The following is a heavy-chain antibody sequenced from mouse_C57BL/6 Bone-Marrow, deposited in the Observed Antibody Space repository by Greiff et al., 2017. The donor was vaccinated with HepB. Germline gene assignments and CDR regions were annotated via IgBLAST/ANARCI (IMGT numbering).Heavy chain of an antibody. D-gene: IGHD2-5*01. CDR3: ARGDYYSNSAWFAY. V-gene: IGHV1-69*01. J-gene: IGHJ3*01. CDR2: IDPSDSYT. Sequence: VQLQQPGAELVMPGASVKLSCKASGYTFTSYWMHWVKQRPGQGLEWIGEIDPSDSYTNYNQKFKGKSTLTVDKSSSTAYMQLSSLTSEDSAVYYCARGDYYSNSAWFAYWGQGTLATVSA. CDR1: GYTFTSYW.